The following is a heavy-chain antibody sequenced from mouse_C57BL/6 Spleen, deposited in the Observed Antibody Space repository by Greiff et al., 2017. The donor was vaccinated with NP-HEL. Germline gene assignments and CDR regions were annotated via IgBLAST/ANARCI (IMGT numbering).Heavy chain of an antibody. CDR3: ARTSFLRGESDY. Sequence: EVQLQESGGGLVQPGGSLSLSCAASGFTFTDYYMSWVRQPPGKALEWLGFIRNKANGYTTEYSASVKGRFTISRDNSQSILYLQMNALRAEDSATYYCARTSFLRGESDYWGQGTTLTVSS. J-gene: IGHJ2*01. D-gene: IGHD2-12*01. V-gene: IGHV7-3*01. CDR1: GFTFTDYY. CDR2: IRNKANGYTT.